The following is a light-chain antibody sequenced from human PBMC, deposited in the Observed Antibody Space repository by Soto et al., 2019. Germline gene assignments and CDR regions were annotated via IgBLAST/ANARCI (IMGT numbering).Light chain of an antibody. CDR3: HQSYLTLP. Sequence: DIQMTQSPSSLSASVGDRVTITCRASQSISSYLNWYQQKPGKAPKLLISAASSLQSGVPSRFSGSGSGTDFTLTISSLPPEDFATYYCHQSYLTLPFGPGTKVDIK. CDR1: QSISSY. CDR2: AAS. V-gene: IGKV1-39*01. J-gene: IGKJ3*01.